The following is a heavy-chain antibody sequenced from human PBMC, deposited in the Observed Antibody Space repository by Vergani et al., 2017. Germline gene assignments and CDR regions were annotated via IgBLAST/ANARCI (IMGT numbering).Heavy chain of an antibody. J-gene: IGHJ6*02. CDR3: ARDELGHVLRDVDWLLRGGYYYYGMDV. CDR1: GYTFTSYG. CDR2: ISAYNGNT. D-gene: IGHD3-9*01. Sequence: QVQLVQSGAEVKKPGASVKVSYKASGYTFTSYGISWVRQAPGQGLEWMGWISAYNGNTNYAQKRQGRVTMTTDTSTSPAYMELRSLRTDDTAVYYLARDELGHVLRDVDWLLRGGYYYYGMDVWGQGTTVTVSS. V-gene: IGHV1-18*01.